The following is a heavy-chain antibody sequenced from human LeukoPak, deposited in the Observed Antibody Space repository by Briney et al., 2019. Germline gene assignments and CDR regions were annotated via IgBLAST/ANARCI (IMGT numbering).Heavy chain of an antibody. CDR3: AKGYYGSGSYGWFDY. J-gene: IGHJ4*02. V-gene: IGHV3-23*01. CDR1: RFTFSSCA. CDR2: ISGSGDRT. D-gene: IGHD3-10*01. Sequence: SGGSLRLSCAASRFTFSSCAMNWVRQAPGKGLEWASTISGSGDRTYYADSVKGRFTISRDNSKNTLYLQMNSLRAEDTAVYYCAKGYYGSGSYGWFDYWGQGTLVTVSS.